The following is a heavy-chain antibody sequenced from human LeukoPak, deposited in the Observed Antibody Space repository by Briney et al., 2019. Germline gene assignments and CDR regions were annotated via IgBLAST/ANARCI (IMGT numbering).Heavy chain of an antibody. Sequence: GESLKISCKGSGYSFTSYWIGWVRQMAGKGLEWMGTIYPGDSDTRYSPSFQGQVSISVDTSIDTAYLQWSSVKASDTAMYYCARLLAAPYYINFWGQGTLVTVSS. V-gene: IGHV5-51*01. CDR2: IYPGDSDT. CDR3: ARLLAAPYYINF. CDR1: GYSFTSYW. D-gene: IGHD6-25*01. J-gene: IGHJ4*02.